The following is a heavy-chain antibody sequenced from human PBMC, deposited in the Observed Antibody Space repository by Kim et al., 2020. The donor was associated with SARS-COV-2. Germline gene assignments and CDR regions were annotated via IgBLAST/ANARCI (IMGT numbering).Heavy chain of an antibody. CDR1: GGSLSSSISY. J-gene: IGHJ5*02. Sequence: SETLSLTCSVSGGSLSSSISYWVWIRQPPGKGLEWIVSLSYSGRTYYNASLESRVTISVDTSKNRFSLNLTSVTATDTSVYYCAAFYAYKYFDPWGQGTL. V-gene: IGHV4-39*02. D-gene: IGHD1-1*01. CDR2: LSYSGRT. CDR3: AAFYAYKYFDP.